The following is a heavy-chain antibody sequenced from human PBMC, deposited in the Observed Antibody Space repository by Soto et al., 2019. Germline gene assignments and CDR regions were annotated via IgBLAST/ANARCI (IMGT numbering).Heavy chain of an antibody. CDR2: ISGSGGGT. V-gene: IGHV3-23*01. D-gene: IGHD2-15*01. CDR3: AKHLSNGSPDY. CDR1: GFTFSSYA. Sequence: PGGSLRLSCAASGFTFSSYAMSWVRQAPGKGLERVSLISGSGGGTYYGDSVKGRFTISRDNSKNTLYLQMNSLRAEDTAVFYCAKHLSNGSPDYWGQGTLVTVSS. J-gene: IGHJ4*02.